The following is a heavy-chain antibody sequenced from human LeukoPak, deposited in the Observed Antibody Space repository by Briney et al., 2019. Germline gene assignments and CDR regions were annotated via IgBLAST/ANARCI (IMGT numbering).Heavy chain of an antibody. CDR1: GFTFSSYA. CDR2: ISGSGGST. J-gene: IGHJ4*02. Sequence: GGSLRLSCAASGFTFSSYAMSWVRQAPGKGLEWVSAISGSGGSTYYADSVKGRFTISRHNSKNTLYLQMSSLRAEDTAVYYCAKGTNSPYDYVWGSYRLATNFDYWGQGTLVTVSS. V-gene: IGHV3-23*01. CDR3: AKGTNSPYDYVWGSYRLATNFDY. D-gene: IGHD3-16*02.